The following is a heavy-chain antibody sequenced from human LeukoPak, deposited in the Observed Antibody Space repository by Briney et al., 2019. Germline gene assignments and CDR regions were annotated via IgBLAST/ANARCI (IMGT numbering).Heavy chain of an antibody. CDR1: GFTFSSYA. CDR3: ARDVGATYYDFWSGYYTDYYYYGMDV. V-gene: IGHV3-30*04. CDR2: ISYDGSNK. D-gene: IGHD3-3*01. J-gene: IGHJ6*02. Sequence: RSLRLSCAASGFTFSSYAMHWVRQAPGKGLEWVAVISYDGSNKYYADSVKGRFTISRDNSKNTLYLQMNSLRAEDTAVYYCARDVGATYYDFWSGYYTDYYYYGMDVWGQGTTVTVSS.